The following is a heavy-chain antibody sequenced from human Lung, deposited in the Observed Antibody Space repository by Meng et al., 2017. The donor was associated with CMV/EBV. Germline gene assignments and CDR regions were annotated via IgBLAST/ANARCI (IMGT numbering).Heavy chain of an antibody. CDR1: GFTFSSYW. CDR3: ARETDSSGWDY. D-gene: IGHD3-22*01. V-gene: IGHV3-7*01. CDR2: IKQDGSEK. J-gene: IGHJ4*02. Sequence: GGSLRLXXAASGFTFSSYWMSWVRQAPGKGLEWVANIKQDGSEKYYVDSVKGRFTISRDNAKNSLYLQMNSLRAEDTAVYYCARETDSSGWDYWGQGTRVPVAS.